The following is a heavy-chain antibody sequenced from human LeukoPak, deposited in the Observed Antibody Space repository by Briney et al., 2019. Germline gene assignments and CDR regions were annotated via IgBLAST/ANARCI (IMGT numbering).Heavy chain of an antibody. J-gene: IGHJ4*02. D-gene: IGHD2-15*01. CDR2: IRHKADGYTT. V-gene: IGHV3-72*01. CDR3: ARGAFCSGGACPDPFDS. CDR1: GFILSDHY. Sequence: PGGSLRLSCATSGFILSDHYMDWVRQAPGKGLEWVGRIRHKADGYTTEYAASVKGRFSVSRVDSKNSLYLQMNSLKTEDSAVYYCARGAFCSGGACPDPFDSWGQGTLVTVSS.